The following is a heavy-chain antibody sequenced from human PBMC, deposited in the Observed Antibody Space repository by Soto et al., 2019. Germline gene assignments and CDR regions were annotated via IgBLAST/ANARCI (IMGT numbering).Heavy chain of an antibody. CDR3: ENSVGATFGYYFDS. D-gene: IGHD1-26*01. CDR1: GFTFSSYA. Sequence: EVQLLESGGGLVQPGGSLSLSCAACGFTFSSYAMSWVRQPPGKGLEWVSAISGSGGSTYYADSVKGRFTISSDSSKKTLYLRMNSLRAEDTAGYYCENSVGATFGYYFDSCGQGTLVTVSS. V-gene: IGHV3-23*01. CDR2: ISGSGGST. J-gene: IGHJ4*02.